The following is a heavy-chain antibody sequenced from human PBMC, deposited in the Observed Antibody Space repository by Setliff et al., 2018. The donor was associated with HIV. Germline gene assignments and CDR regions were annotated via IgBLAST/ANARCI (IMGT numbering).Heavy chain of an antibody. Sequence: ASVKVSCKASGYTFTSYHMHWVRQAPGQGLVWMGFINPSGGTTSYAQKFQGRVTMTSDTSTRTVYMELSSLTSDDTAVYFCARVLSVTMIRGAHGYWGQGTLVTVSS. CDR1: GYTFTSYH. CDR3: ARVLSVTMIRGAHGY. CDR2: INPSGGTT. J-gene: IGHJ4*02. D-gene: IGHD3-10*01. V-gene: IGHV1-46*01.